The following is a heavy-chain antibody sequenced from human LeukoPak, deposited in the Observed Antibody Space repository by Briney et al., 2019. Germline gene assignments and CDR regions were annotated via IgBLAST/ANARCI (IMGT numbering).Heavy chain of an antibody. J-gene: IGHJ4*02. CDR2: IWFDGSNK. D-gene: IGHD6-13*01. CDR3: AKGAVGSSWLYFDY. CDR1: GFTFGSSG. V-gene: IGHV3-30*02. Sequence: GGSLRLSCAASGFTFGSSGMHWVRQAPGKGLEWVAVIWFDGSNKYYADSVKGRFTISRDNSKNTLYLQMNSLRAEDTAVYYCAKGAVGSSWLYFDYWGQGTLVTVSS.